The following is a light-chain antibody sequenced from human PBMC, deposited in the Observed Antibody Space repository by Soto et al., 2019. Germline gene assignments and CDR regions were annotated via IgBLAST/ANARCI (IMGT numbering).Light chain of an antibody. CDR3: CSYAGSSTSPYV. CDR2: EGS. J-gene: IGLJ1*01. Sequence: QSVLTEPASVSGSPGQSITISCTGTSRDVGSYNLVSWYQQHPGKAPKLMIYEGSKRPSGVSNRFSGSKSGNTASLTISGLQAEDEADYYCCSYAGSSTSPYVFGTGTKLTVL. CDR1: SRDVGSYNL. V-gene: IGLV2-23*01.